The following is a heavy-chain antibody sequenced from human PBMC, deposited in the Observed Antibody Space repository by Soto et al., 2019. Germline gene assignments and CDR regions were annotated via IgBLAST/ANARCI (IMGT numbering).Heavy chain of an antibody. D-gene: IGHD1-26*01. Sequence: EVHLVESGGGVVRPGGSLRLSCAAAGFMFSATGMNWVRQAPGQGLEWVATIDSSSRYIHYADSVEGRLVVSRDNARKSLYLQINSLTAEDTAVYYCAKDGAEVSVLDVWCQGTTVIGSS. CDR2: IDSSSRYI. J-gene: IGHJ6*02. CDR1: GFMFSATG. CDR3: AKDGAEVSVLDV. V-gene: IGHV3-21*01.